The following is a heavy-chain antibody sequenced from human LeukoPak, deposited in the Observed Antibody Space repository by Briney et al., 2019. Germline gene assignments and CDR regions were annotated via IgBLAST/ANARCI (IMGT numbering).Heavy chain of an antibody. CDR1: GGTFSSYA. J-gene: IGHJ4*02. V-gene: IGHV1-69*13. CDR2: IIPIFGTA. Sequence: SVKVSCKASGGTFSSYAISWVRQAPGQGLEWMGGIIPIFGTANYAQKFQGRVAITADESTSTAYMELSSLRSEDTAVYYCARGSRCSSTSCYAGDDYWGQGTLVSVSS. D-gene: IGHD2-2*01. CDR3: ARGSRCSSTSCYAGDDY.